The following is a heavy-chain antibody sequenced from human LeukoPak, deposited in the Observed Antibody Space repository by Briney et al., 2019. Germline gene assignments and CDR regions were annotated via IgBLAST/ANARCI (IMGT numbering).Heavy chain of an antibody. CDR1: GFTFNDYW. Sequence: GGSLILSCAASGFTFNDYWMSWVRQAPGKGLEWVANIKQDGSEKYYVDSVRGRLTISRDNAENSLFLQMNRLRVEDTAVYYCTRDFGRSSYYFDFWGQGTLVTVSS. V-gene: IGHV3-7*01. CDR2: IKQDGSEK. D-gene: IGHD3-3*01. J-gene: IGHJ4*02. CDR3: TRDFGRSSYYFDF.